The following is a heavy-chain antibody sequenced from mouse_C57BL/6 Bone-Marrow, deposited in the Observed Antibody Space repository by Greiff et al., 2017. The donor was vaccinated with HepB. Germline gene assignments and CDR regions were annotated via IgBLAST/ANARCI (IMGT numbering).Heavy chain of an antibody. J-gene: IGHJ3*01. D-gene: IGHD1-1*01. CDR1: GYTFTNYW. Sequence: QVQLQQSGAELVRPGTSVKMSCKASGYTFTNYWIGWAKQRPGHGLEWIGDIYPGGGYTNYNEKFKGKATLTADKSSSTAYMQFSSLTSEDSAIYYCARGSYYGSSSAWFAYWGQGTLVTVSA. CDR3: ARGSYYGSSSAWFAY. V-gene: IGHV1-63*01. CDR2: IYPGGGYT.